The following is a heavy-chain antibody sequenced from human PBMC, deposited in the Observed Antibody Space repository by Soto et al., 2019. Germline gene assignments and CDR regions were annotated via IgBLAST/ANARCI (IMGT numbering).Heavy chain of an antibody. Sequence: ASVKVSCKASGYTFTSYYMHWVRQAPGQGLEWMGIINPSGGSTSYAQKFQGRVTMTRDTSTSTVYMELSSLRSEDTAVYYFAREPATYGGKDYWGQGTLVSVYS. V-gene: IGHV1-46*01. CDR3: AREPATYGGKDY. CDR2: INPSGGST. J-gene: IGHJ4*02. CDR1: GYTFTSYY. D-gene: IGHD5-12*01.